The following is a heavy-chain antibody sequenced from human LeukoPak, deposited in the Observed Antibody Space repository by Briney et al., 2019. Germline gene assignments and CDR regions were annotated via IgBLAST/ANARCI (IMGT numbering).Heavy chain of an antibody. CDR3: ARAGSVYMFDY. CDR1: GGSISSYY. CDR2: IYYSGST. J-gene: IGHJ4*02. D-gene: IGHD1-14*01. V-gene: IGHV4-59*01. Sequence: PSETLSLTCTVSGGSISSYYWSWIRQPPGKGLEWIGYIYYSGSTNYNPSLKSRVTISVDTSKNQFSLKLSSATAADTAVYYCARAGSVYMFDYWGQGTLVTVSS.